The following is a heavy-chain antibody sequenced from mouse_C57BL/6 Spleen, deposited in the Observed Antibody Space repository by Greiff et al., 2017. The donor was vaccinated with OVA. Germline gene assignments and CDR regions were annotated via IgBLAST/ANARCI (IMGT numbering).Heavy chain of an antibody. CDR3: ARYDRYFDY. D-gene: IGHD2-12*01. Sequence: VQLQQSGPELVKPGASVKISCKASGYTFTDYYMNWVKQSHGKSLEWIGDINPNNGGTSYNQKFKGKATLTVDKSSSTAYMELRSLTSEDSAVYYCARYDRYFDYWGQGTTLTVSS. CDR2: INPNNGGT. CDR1: GYTFTDYY. V-gene: IGHV1-26*01. J-gene: IGHJ2*01.